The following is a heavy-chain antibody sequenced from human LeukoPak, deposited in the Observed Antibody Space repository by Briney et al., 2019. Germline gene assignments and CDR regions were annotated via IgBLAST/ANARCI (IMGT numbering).Heavy chain of an antibody. V-gene: IGHV4-61*10. Sequence: PSETLSLTCPISDAALTIGRHYWSWIRQPAGKAMQWIGRVYDSGSTDYNVSLRSRVAISVDMSKKQFSLRLSSVTAADTAVYYCARDDGYYDSSGYNYVGYFDYWGQGTLVTVSS. CDR1: DAALTIGRHY. CDR2: VYDSGST. D-gene: IGHD3-22*01. J-gene: IGHJ4*02. CDR3: ARDDGYYDSSGYNYVGYFDY.